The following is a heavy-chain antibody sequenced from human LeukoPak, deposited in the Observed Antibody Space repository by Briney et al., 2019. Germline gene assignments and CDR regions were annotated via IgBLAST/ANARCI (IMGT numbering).Heavy chain of an antibody. CDR3: ARDVEMATIAGGNDY. CDR1: GYTFTGYY. V-gene: IGHV1-2*02. D-gene: IGHD5-24*01. J-gene: IGHJ4*02. Sequence: GASVKVSCKASGYTFTGYYMHWVRQAPGQGLEWMGWINPNSGGTNYAQKFQGRVTMTRDTSISTAYMELSRLRSDDTAVYYCARDVEMATIAGGNDYWGQGTLVTVSS. CDR2: INPNSGGT.